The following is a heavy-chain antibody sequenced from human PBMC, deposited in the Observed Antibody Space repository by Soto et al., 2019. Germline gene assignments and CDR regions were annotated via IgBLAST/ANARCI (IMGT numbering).Heavy chain of an antibody. CDR3: ARLPLEISYGMDV. V-gene: IGHV3-30*03. Sequence: VGSLRLSCGASGFTFSSYGMHWVRQAPGKGLEWVAVISYDGSNKYYADSVKGRFTISRDNSKNTLYLQMNSLRAEDTAVYYCARLPLEISYGMDVWGQGTTVTVSS. CDR1: GFTFSSYG. J-gene: IGHJ6*02. CDR2: ISYDGSNK.